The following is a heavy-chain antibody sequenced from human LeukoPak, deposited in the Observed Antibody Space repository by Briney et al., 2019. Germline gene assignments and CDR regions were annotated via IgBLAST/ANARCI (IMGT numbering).Heavy chain of an antibody. CDR3: TTYGSGRKFDY. CDR2: IKSKTDGGTT. V-gene: IGHV3-15*01. CDR1: GFTFSSYA. J-gene: IGHJ4*02. Sequence: GGSLRLSCAASGFTFSSYAMRWVRQAPGKGLEWVGRIKSKTDGGTTDYAAPVKGRFTISRDDSKNTLYLQMNSLKSEDTAVYYCTTYGSGRKFDYWGQGILVTVSS. D-gene: IGHD3-10*01.